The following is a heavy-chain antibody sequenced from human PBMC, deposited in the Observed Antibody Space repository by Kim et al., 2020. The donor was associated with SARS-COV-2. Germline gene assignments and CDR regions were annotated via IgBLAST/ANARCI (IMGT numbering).Heavy chain of an antibody. V-gene: IGHV3-9*01. D-gene: IGHD3-10*01. CDR1: GFTFDDYA. Sequence: GWSLRLSCAASGFTFDDYAMHWVRQAPGKGLEWVSGISWNSGSIGYADSVKGRFTISRDNAKNSLYLQMNSLRAEDTALYYCAKVSTKRITMVRGTNGGGMDVWGQGTTVTVSS. CDR3: AKVSTKRITMVRGTNGGGMDV. J-gene: IGHJ6*02. CDR2: ISWNSGSI.